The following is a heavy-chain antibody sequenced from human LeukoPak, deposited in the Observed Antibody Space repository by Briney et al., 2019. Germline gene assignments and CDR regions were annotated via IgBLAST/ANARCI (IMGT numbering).Heavy chain of an antibody. CDR2: SYPGDSDT. D-gene: IGHD1-26*01. Sequence: GESLKISCKGSGYSFTSYWIGWVRHMPGKGLEWMGISYPGDSDTSYTPSFQGQVTISASTSISTAYLRSSNLSPSETALYYCARQPVGRKWFDPWGQGTLVTVSS. V-gene: IGHV5-51*01. J-gene: IGHJ5*02. CDR3: ARQPVGRKWFDP. CDR1: GYSFTSYW.